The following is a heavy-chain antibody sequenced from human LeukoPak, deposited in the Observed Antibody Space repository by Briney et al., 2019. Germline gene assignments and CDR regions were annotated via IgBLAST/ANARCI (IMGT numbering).Heavy chain of an antibody. CDR2: ISSSGSTI. CDR1: GFTFSDYY. Sequence: PGGSLRLSCAASGFTFSDYYMSWIRQAPGKGLEWVSYISSSGSTIYYADSVKGRFTISRVNSQKTLYLQMNSLRAEDAAVYYCARGAARMVEMGTMISFEYWGQGTLVTVSS. CDR3: ARGAARMVEMGTMISFEY. V-gene: IGHV3-11*04. D-gene: IGHD5-24*01. J-gene: IGHJ4*02.